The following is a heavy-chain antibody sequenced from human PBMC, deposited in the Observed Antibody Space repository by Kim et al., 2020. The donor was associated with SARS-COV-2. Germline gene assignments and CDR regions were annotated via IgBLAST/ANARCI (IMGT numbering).Heavy chain of an antibody. V-gene: IGHV3-9*01. D-gene: IGHD3-10*01. CDR3: AKDMVRGVIIAQFVY. Sequence: DSVNGRFTIYRDNAKNSLYLQMDRLRAEDTALYYCAKDMVRGVIIAQFVYWGQGTLVTVSS. J-gene: IGHJ4*02.